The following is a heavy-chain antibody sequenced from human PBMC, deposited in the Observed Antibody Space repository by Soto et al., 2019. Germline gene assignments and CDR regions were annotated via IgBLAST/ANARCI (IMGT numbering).Heavy chain of an antibody. CDR2: IDPSDSYT. CDR1: GYSFTSYW. CDR3: ARWFGELTEDY. V-gene: IGHV5-10-1*01. J-gene: IGHJ4*02. Sequence: GESLKTSCKGSGYSFTSYWISWVRQMPGKGLEWMGRIDPSDSYTNYSPSFQGHVTISADKSISTAYLQWSSLKASDTAMYCCARWFGELTEDYWGQGTLVTVSS. D-gene: IGHD3-10*01.